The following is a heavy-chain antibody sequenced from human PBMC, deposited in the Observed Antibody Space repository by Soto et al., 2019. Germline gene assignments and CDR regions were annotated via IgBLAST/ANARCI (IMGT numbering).Heavy chain of an antibody. D-gene: IGHD3-22*01. CDR2: ISWDGGST. V-gene: IGHV3-43*01. J-gene: IGHJ3*02. CDR3: AKADDSSGYPLNGAFDI. Sequence: EVQLVESGGVVVQPGGSLRLSCAASGFTFDDYTMHWVRQAPGKGLEWVSLISWDGGSTYYADSVKGRFTISRDNSKNYLKLQMNSLRTEDTALYYCAKADDSSGYPLNGAFDIWGQGTMVTVSS. CDR1: GFTFDDYT.